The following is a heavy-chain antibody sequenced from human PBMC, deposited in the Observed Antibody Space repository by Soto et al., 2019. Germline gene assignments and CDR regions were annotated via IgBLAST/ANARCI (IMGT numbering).Heavy chain of an antibody. Sequence: GPSVKVSCKASGYTFTSYGISWVRQAPGQGLEWMGWISAYNGNTNYAQKLQGRVTMTTDTSTSTAYMELRSLRSDDTAVYYCARDKNGGLWFGELLFRADYYYGMDVWGQGTTVTVSS. CDR1: GYTFTSYG. CDR2: ISAYNGNT. V-gene: IGHV1-18*01. CDR3: ARDKNGGLWFGELLFRADYYYGMDV. J-gene: IGHJ6*02. D-gene: IGHD3-10*01.